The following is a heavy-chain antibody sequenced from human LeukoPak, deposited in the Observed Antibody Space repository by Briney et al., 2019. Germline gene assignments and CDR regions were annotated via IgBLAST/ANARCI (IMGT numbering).Heavy chain of an antibody. V-gene: IGHV1-69*01. CDR1: GGTFSSYA. CDR3: ARDQSGGSCPHNCGMDV. D-gene: IGHD2-15*01. Sequence: ASVKVSCKASGGTFSSYAISWVRQAPGQGLEWMGGIIPIFGTANYAQKFQGRVTITADESTSTAYMELSSLRSEDTAVYYCARDQSGGSCPHNCGMDVWGQGTTVTVSS. CDR2: IIPIFGTA. J-gene: IGHJ6*02.